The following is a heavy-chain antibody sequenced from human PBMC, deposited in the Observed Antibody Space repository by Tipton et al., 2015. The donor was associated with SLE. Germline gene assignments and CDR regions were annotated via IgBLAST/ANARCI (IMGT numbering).Heavy chain of an antibody. CDR3: ARASNWFDP. J-gene: IGHJ5*02. V-gene: IGHV4-59*11. CDR1: GGSISSHY. CDR2: IYYSGST. Sequence: TLSLTCTVSGGSISSHYWSWIRQPPGKGLEWIGYIYYSGSTNHNPSLKSRVTISVDTSKNQFSLKLSSVTAADTAVYYCARASNWFDPWGQGTLVTVSS.